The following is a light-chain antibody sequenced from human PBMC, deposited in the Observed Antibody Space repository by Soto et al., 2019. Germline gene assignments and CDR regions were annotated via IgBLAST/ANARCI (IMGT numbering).Light chain of an antibody. J-gene: IGKJ2*01. V-gene: IGKV1-39*01. CDR2: DAS. CDR1: QGISTY. Sequence: DIQMTQSPSSLSASVGDRVTITCRASQGISTYLVWYQQRQGRAPKLLINDASSLLSGVPSRFSGSGSETDFTLTISSLQPEDFATYYCQQSYRTPYTFDNGTKLETK. CDR3: QQSYRTPYT.